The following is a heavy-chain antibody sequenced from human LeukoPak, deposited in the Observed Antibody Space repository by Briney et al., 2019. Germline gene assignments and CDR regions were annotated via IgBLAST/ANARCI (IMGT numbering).Heavy chain of an antibody. CDR3: ASGYYDSSGYRTIDY. V-gene: IGHV1-69*06. Sequence: GASVKVSCKASGGTFSSYAISWVRQAPGQGLEWMGGIIPIFGTANYAQKLQGRVTITADKSTSTAYMELSSLRSEDTAVYYCASGYYDSSGYRTIDYWGQGTLVTVSS. J-gene: IGHJ4*02. CDR1: GGTFSSYA. CDR2: IIPIFGTA. D-gene: IGHD3-22*01.